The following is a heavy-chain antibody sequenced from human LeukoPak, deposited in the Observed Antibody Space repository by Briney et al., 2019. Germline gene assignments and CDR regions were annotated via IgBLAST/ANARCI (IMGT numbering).Heavy chain of an antibody. CDR1: GGSISSSSYY. CDR3: SRLTVAGTHFDY. Sequence: SETLSLTCTVSGGSISSSSYYWGWIRQPPGKGLEWIGSIYYRGRTYYNPSLKSRVTISVDTSKNQFSLKLSSVTAADTAVYSCSRLTVAGTHFDYWGQGTLVTVSS. D-gene: IGHD6-19*01. V-gene: IGHV4-39*01. J-gene: IGHJ4*02. CDR2: IYYRGRT.